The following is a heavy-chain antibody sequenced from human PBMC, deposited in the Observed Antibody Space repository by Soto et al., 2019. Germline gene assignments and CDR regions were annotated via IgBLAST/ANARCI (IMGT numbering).Heavy chain of an antibody. J-gene: IGHJ4*02. V-gene: IGHV3-23*01. CDR1: GFTFSSYA. Sequence: EVQLLESGGGLVQPGGSLRLSCAASGFTFSSYAMSWVRQAPGKGLEWVSAIRGSGGSTYYADSVKGRFTISRDTSKNTLYLQMASLRAEDTALYYGANHLPLPDNSGYYPHFDYWGQGTLVTVSS. D-gene: IGHD3-22*01. CDR2: IRGSGGST. CDR3: ANHLPLPDNSGYYPHFDY.